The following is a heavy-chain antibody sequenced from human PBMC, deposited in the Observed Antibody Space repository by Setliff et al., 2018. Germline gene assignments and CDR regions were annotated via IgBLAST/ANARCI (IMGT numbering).Heavy chain of an antibody. CDR2: IGPYNGNT. Sequence: ASVKVSCKASGYTFTRYGISWVRQAPGKGFEWMGWIGPYNGNTYYAQKFQGRVAITTDTSTSTAYMELRSLRSDDTAVYYCAKGGNITRETYYYYGMDGWGQGTTITGSS. J-gene: IGHJ6*02. D-gene: IGHD1-20*01. V-gene: IGHV1-18*01. CDR3: AKGGNITRETYYYYGMDG. CDR1: GYTFTRYG.